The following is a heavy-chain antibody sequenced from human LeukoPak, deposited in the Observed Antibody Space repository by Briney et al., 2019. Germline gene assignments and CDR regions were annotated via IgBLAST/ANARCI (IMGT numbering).Heavy chain of an antibody. V-gene: IGHV4-39*07. CDR2: IYYSGST. CDR1: GGSISSSSYY. CDR3: ARDQIQLWLLDY. D-gene: IGHD5-18*01. Sequence: SETLSLTCTVSGGSISSSSYYWGWIRQPPGKGLEWIGSIYYSGSTYYNPSLKSRVTISVDTSKNQFSLKLSSVTAADTAVYYCARDQIQLWLLDYWGQGTLVTVSS. J-gene: IGHJ4*02.